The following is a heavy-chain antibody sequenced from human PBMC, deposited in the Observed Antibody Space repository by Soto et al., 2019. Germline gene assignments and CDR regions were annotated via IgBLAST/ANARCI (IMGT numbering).Heavy chain of an antibody. CDR1: GYSFTSYW. CDR2: IYPGDSDT. J-gene: IGHJ4*02. V-gene: IGHV5-51*01. CDR3: AKVRSTTIFDVVSLFDY. D-gene: IGHD3-3*01. Sequence: GESLKISCKGSGYSFTSYWIGWVRQMPGKGLEWMGIIYPGDSDTRYSPSFQGQVTISADKSISTAYLQWSSLKASDTAMYYCAKVRSTTIFDVVSLFDYWGQGTLVTVSS.